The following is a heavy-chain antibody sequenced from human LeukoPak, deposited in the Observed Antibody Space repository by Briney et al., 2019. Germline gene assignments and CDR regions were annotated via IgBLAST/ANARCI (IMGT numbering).Heavy chain of an antibody. CDR1: GGSIGTYY. D-gene: IGHD3-10*01. V-gene: IGHV4-59*12. CDR3: ARGVYYYGFDY. CDR2: IYYNGHT. Sequence: SETLSLTCTVSGGSIGTYYWSWIRQPPGKGLEWIGYIYYNGHTDYNPSLRSRVTISVHTSKNQFSLKLSSVTAADTAVYYCARGVYYYGFDYWGQGTLVTVSS. J-gene: IGHJ4*02.